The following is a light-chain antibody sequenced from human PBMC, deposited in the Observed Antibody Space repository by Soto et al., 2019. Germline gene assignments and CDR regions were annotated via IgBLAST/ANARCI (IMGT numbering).Light chain of an antibody. CDR3: QHYGTSAL. V-gene: IGKV3-20*01. CDR1: QSVSDSY. Sequence: EIVLTQSPGTLSLSPGERATLSCRASQSVSDSYLAWYQQKTGQAPRLLIYASSRATGIPDRFSGSGSGTDFTLTISRLEPEHFEVYYCQHYGTSALFGPGTKVHIK. J-gene: IGKJ3*01. CDR2: AS.